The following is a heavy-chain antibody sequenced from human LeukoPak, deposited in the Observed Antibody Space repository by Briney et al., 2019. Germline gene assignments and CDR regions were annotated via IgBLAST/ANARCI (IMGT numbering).Heavy chain of an antibody. D-gene: IGHD6-19*01. CDR1: GYTFTGYG. V-gene: IGHV1-18*01. Sequence: GASVKVSCKASGYTFTGYGISWVRQAPGQGLEWMGWISVYNGNIHHAQKLQGRVTMTTDTFTSTAYMELRSLTSDDTAIYYCARDAPSVAVAGGPDYWGQGTLVSVSS. J-gene: IGHJ4*02. CDR3: ARDAPSVAVAGGPDY. CDR2: ISVYNGNI.